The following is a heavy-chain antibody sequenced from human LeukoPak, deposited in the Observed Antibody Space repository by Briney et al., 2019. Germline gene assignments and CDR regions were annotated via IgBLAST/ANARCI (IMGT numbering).Heavy chain of an antibody. V-gene: IGHV3-48*01. D-gene: IGHD1-14*01. Sequence: GGSLRLSCAASGFTFSSYSMNWVRQAPGKGLEWVSYISSSSSTIYYADSVKGRFTISRDNAKNSLYLQMNSLRAEDTAVYYCAREPYHSIDYWGQGTLVTVSS. J-gene: IGHJ4*02. CDR1: GFTFSSYS. CDR2: ISSSSSTI. CDR3: AREPYHSIDY.